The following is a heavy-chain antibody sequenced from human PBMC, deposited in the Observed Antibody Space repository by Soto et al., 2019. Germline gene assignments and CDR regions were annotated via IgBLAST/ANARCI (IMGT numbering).Heavy chain of an antibody. CDR3: AKDWGTFDY. CDR1: GFTFSSYG. J-gene: IGHJ4*02. Sequence: QVQLVESGGGVVQPGRSLRLSCAASGFTFSSYGMHWVRQAPGKGLEWVAVISYDGSNKYYADSVKGRFTISRDNSKNTLYLQMNSRRAEDTAVYYCAKDWGTFDYWGQGTLVTVSS. CDR2: ISYDGSNK. D-gene: IGHD3-16*01. V-gene: IGHV3-30*18.